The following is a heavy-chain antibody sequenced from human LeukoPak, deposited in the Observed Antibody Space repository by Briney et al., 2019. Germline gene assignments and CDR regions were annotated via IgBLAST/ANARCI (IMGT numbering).Heavy chain of an antibody. D-gene: IGHD6-19*01. V-gene: IGHV3-30*18. CDR3: AKERIAVAEDAFDI. J-gene: IGHJ3*02. CDR1: GFTFSSYG. CDR2: ISYDGSNK. Sequence: GGSLRLSCAASGFTFSSYGMHWVRQAPGKGLEWVAVISYDGSNKYYADSVKGRFTISRDNSKNTLYLQMNSLRAEDTAVYYCAKERIAVAEDAFDIWGQGTMVTVSS.